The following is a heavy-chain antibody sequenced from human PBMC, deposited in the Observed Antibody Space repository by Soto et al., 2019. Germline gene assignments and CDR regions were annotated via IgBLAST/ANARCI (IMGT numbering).Heavy chain of an antibody. V-gene: IGHV1-18*01. CDR2: ISAHNGNT. J-gene: IGHJ4*02. D-gene: IGHD1-1*01. Sequence: QVHLVQSGAEVKKPGASVKVSCKGSGYAFTTYGITWVRQAPGQGLEWMGWISAHNGNTNYAQKLQVRVTVTRDTSRRTPYMALSSQRSDDTAVYYGARGWNGGYWGQGAPVTVSS. CDR1: GYAFTTYG. CDR3: ARGWNGGY.